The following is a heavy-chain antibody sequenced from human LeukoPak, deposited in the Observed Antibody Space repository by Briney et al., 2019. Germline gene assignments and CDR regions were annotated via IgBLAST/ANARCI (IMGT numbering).Heavy chain of an antibody. D-gene: IGHD1-26*01. V-gene: IGHV3-23*01. J-gene: IGHJ5*02. CDR3: AKYRGGGNEPNWFDP. Sequence: GGSLRLSCAASGFTFSSYAMSWVRQAPGKGLEWVSAISGSGGSTYYADSVKGRFTISRDNSKNTLYLQMNSLRAEDTAVYYCAKYRGGGNEPNWFDPWGQGTLVTVSS. CDR2: ISGSGGST. CDR1: GFTFSSYA.